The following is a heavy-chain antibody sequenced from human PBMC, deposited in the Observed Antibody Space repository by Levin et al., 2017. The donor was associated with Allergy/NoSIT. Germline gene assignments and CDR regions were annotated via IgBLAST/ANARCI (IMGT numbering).Heavy chain of an antibody. J-gene: IGHJ4*02. CDR1: GGSISSYY. CDR3: ARRWAAMAPFDY. CDR2: IYYSGST. D-gene: IGHD5-18*01. Sequence: PFETLSLTCTVSGGSISSYYWSWIRQPPGKGLEWIGYIYYSGSTNYNPSLKSRVTISVDTSKNQFSLKLSSVTAADTAVYYCARRWAAMAPFDYWGQGTLVTVSS. V-gene: IGHV4-59*08.